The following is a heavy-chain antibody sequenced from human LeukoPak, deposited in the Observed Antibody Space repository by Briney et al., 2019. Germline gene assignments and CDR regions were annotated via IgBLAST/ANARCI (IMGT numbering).Heavy chain of an antibody. Sequence: GGSLRLSCAASGFTFSSYWMHWVRQAPGKGLVWVSRINTDGSSTSYADSVKGRFTISRDNAKNTLYLQMNSLRAEGTAVYYCAREFKYSKGDRLYYWGQGTLVTVSS. V-gene: IGHV3-74*01. J-gene: IGHJ4*02. CDR1: GFTFSSYW. CDR3: AREFKYSKGDRLYY. D-gene: IGHD2-21*01. CDR2: INTDGSST.